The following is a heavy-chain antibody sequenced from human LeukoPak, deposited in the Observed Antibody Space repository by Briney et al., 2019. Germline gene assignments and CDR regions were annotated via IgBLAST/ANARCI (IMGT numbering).Heavy chain of an antibody. J-gene: IGHJ3*02. V-gene: IGHV4-59*01. D-gene: IGHD1-20*01. CDR2: LYYSGST. CDR1: GGSISSYY. CDR3: ARATRSGITGIPDAFDI. Sequence: SETLSLTCTVSGGSISSYYWSWIRQPPGQGLEWIWYLYYSGSTNYNPSRKSRVTISVDTSKNQYSLKLSSVNAADTAVYYCARATRSGITGIPDAFDIWGQGTMVTVSS.